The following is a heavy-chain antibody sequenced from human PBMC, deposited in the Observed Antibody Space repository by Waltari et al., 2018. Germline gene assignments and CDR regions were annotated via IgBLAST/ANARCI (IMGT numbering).Heavy chain of an antibody. CDR1: GGSFSGYY. Sequence: QVQLQQWGAGLLKPSETLSLTCAVYGGSFSGYYWSWIRQPPGKGLEWIGEINHSGSTSYNPSLKSRVTVSVDTSKNQYSLKLSSVTAADTAVYYCARGALLWFGEPSLNWFDPWGQGTLVTVSS. J-gene: IGHJ5*02. V-gene: IGHV4-34*01. CDR3: ARGALLWFGEPSLNWFDP. D-gene: IGHD3-10*01. CDR2: INHSGST.